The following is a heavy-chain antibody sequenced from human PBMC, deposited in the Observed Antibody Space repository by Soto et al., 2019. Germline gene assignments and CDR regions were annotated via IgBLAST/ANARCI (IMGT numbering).Heavy chain of an antibody. CDR2: ITHTAGNS. Sequence: VQLLESGGGLVQPGGSLRLSCAASEFSFTNSYMSWVRQAPGKGLEWVSIITHTAGNSCYADSVKSRFTISRDNAKKALFLQMDSLRAEDTAVYYCASSTRAFETWGQGTMVAVSS. V-gene: IGHV3-23*01. CDR3: ASSTRAFET. CDR1: EFSFTNSY. J-gene: IGHJ3*02.